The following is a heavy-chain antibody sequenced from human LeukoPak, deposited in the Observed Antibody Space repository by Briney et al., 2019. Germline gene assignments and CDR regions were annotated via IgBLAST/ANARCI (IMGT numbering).Heavy chain of an antibody. D-gene: IGHD6-13*01. CDR1: GGTFSSYA. V-gene: IGHV1-69*01. CDR2: IIPIFGTA. J-gene: IGHJ4*02. CDR3: AREVVDSSSWLDY. Sequence: SVKVSCKASGGTFSSYAISWVRQAPGQGLEWMGGIIPIFGTANYAQKFQGRVTITADESTSTAYMELSSLRSEDTAVYYCAREVVDSSSWLDYWGQGTLVTVSS.